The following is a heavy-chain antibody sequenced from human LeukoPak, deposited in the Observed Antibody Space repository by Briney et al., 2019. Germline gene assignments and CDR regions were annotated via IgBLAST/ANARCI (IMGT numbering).Heavy chain of an antibody. J-gene: IGHJ6*03. CDR3: ARDSRSYGYEGDYYYYMDV. Sequence: SETLSLTCTVSGYSISSGYYWGWIRQPPGKGLEWIGSIYHSGSTYYNPSLKSRVTISVDTSKNQFSLKLSSVTAADTAVYYCARDSRSYGYEGDYYYYMDVWGKGTTVTISS. CDR1: GYSISSGYY. V-gene: IGHV4-38-2*02. CDR2: IYHSGST. D-gene: IGHD5-18*01.